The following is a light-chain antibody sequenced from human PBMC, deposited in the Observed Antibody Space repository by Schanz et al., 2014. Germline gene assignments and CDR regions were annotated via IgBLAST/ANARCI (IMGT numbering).Light chain of an antibody. Sequence: QSVLTQPPSASGSPGQSVTISCTGTSSDVGSYNRVSWFQQPPGTAPKLMIYEVNNRPSGVPDRFSGSKSGNTASLTVSGLQAEDEAEYYCSSNVGSNNFQFGGGTKLTVL. CDR3: SSNVGSNNFQ. J-gene: IGLJ3*02. V-gene: IGLV2-8*01. CDR1: SSDVGSYNR. CDR2: EVN.